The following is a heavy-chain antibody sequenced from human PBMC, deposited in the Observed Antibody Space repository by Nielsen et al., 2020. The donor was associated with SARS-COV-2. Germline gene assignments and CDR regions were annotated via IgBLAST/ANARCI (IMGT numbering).Heavy chain of an antibody. CDR2: INPSGGST. CDR3: SREGILTGPDY. J-gene: IGHJ4*02. D-gene: IGHD3-9*01. V-gene: IGHV1-46*01. CDR1: GYTFTSYY. Sequence: ASVKVSCKASGYTFTSYYMHWVRQAPGQGLEWMGIINPSGGSTSYAQKFQGRVTMTRDTSTSTVYMELSSLRSEDTAVYYCSREGILTGPDYWGQGTLVTVSS.